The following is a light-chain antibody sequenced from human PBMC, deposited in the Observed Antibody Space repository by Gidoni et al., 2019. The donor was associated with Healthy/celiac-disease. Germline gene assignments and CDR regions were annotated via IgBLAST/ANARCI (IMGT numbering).Light chain of an antibody. CDR1: QSVSSY. J-gene: IGKJ2*01. Sequence: ELVFTHSPATLSLSPGERDTLSCRASQSVSSYLAWYQQKPGQAPRLLIYDASNRATGSPARLSGSGAGTDFTLTISSREPEDFAVYYCQQRSNWPPYTFGQGTKLEIK. CDR2: DAS. V-gene: IGKV3-11*01. CDR3: QQRSNWPPYT.